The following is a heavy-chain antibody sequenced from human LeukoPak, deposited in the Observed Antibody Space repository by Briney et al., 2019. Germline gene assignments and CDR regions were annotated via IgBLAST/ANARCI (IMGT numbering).Heavy chain of an antibody. D-gene: IGHD5-18*01. Sequence: ASVKVSCKASGYTFTSYGISWVRQAPGQGLEWMGWINPNASGTDYAQKFQGRVTMTRDTSISTAYMELSRLRSDDTAVYYCARALGDTQGWSDPWGQGALVTVSS. J-gene: IGHJ5*02. CDR2: INPNASGT. CDR1: GYTFTSYG. V-gene: IGHV1-2*02. CDR3: ARALGDTQGWSDP.